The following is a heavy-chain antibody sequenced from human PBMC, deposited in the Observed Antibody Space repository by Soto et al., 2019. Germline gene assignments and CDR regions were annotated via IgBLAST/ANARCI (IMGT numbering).Heavy chain of an antibody. CDR3: ARSGGLLLWFGELLPKERIIYYGMDV. V-gene: IGHV4-4*07. D-gene: IGHD3-10*01. CDR2: IYTSGST. Sequence: XGTLTLTCTVSGGSISSYYWSGIRQPSGKGLEWIGRIYTSGSTNYNPSLKSRVTMSVDTSKNQFSLKLSSVTAADTAVYYCARSGGLLLWFGELLPKERIIYYGMDVWGQGTTVTVSS. CDR1: GGSISSYY. J-gene: IGHJ6*02.